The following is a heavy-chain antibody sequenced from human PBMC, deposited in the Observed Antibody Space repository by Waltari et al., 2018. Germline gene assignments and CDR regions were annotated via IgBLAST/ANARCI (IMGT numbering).Heavy chain of an antibody. CDR2: IIPIFGTA. CDR3: ASSPSKNYYYYYMDV. CDR1: GGPFSSYA. Sequence: QVQLVQSGAEVKKPGSSVKVSCKASGGPFSSYAISWVRQAPGQGLEWMGGIIPIFGTANYAQKFQGRVTITADKSTSTAYMELSSLRSEDTAVYYCASSPSKNYYYYYMDVWGKGTTVTVSS. J-gene: IGHJ6*03. V-gene: IGHV1-69*14.